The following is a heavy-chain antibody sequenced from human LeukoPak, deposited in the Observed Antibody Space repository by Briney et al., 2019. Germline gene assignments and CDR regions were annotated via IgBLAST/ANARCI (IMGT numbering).Heavy chain of an antibody. CDR2: INPNSGGT. Sequence: GASVKVSCKASGYTFTVYYMHWVRQAPGQGLEWMGWINPNSGGTNYAQKFQGRVTMTRDTSISTAYMELSRLRSDDTAVYYCARGALRYYDFWSGGKIYYYYMDVWGKGTTVTVSS. D-gene: IGHD3-3*01. CDR1: GYTFTVYY. V-gene: IGHV1-2*02. J-gene: IGHJ6*03. CDR3: ARGALRYYDFWSGGKIYYYYMDV.